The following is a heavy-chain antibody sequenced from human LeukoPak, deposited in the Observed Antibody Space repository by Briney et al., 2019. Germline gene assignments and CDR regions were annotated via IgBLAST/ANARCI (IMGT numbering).Heavy chain of an antibody. Sequence: GGSLRLSCAASGFTFSNYAMSWVRQAPGKGLEWVSAISGSGGTTYYADSLKGRFTISRDNSKNTLYLQMNSLRAEDTALYYCAKDLTTRPWLPFDYWGQGILVTVSS. CDR3: AKDLTTRPWLPFDY. CDR2: ISGSGGTT. J-gene: IGHJ4*02. CDR1: GFTFSNYA. D-gene: IGHD3-22*01. V-gene: IGHV3-23*01.